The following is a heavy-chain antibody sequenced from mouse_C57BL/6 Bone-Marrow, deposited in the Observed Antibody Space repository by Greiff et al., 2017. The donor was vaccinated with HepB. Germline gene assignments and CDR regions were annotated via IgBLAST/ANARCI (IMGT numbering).Heavy chain of an antibody. Sequence: DVKLVESGGGLVKPGGSLKLSCAASGFTFSDYGMHWVRQAPEKGLEWVAYISSGSSTIYYADTVKGRFTISRDNAKNTLFLQMTSLRSEDTAMYYCARPDYYYGSSYVDYYAMDYWGQGTSVTVSS. V-gene: IGHV5-17*01. CDR1: GFTFSDYG. J-gene: IGHJ4*01. D-gene: IGHD1-1*01. CDR2: ISSGSSTI. CDR3: ARPDYYYGSSYVDYYAMDY.